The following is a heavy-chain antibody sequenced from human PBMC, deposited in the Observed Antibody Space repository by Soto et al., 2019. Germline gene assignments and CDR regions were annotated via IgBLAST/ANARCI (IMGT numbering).Heavy chain of an antibody. J-gene: IGHJ4*02. Sequence: EVQLVESGGGLVQPGGSLRLSCVGSGFTFNNYCMTWVRQAPGKGLEWVANIKADGSEINYVDSVKGRFTTSRDNANNSLSLQMNSLRAEDAGVYYCARGRAVAVWGQGTLVIVSS. CDR3: ARGRAVAV. V-gene: IGHV3-7*04. D-gene: IGHD6-19*01. CDR2: IKADGSEI. CDR1: GFTFNNYC.